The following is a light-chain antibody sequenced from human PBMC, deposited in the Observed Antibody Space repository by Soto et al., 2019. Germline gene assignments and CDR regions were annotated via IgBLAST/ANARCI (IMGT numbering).Light chain of an antibody. CDR2: DAS. V-gene: IGKV3-11*01. CDR1: QSVSSY. Sequence: EIVLTQSPATLSLSPGERATLSCRASQSVSSYLAWYQQKPGQAPRLLIYDASNRATGIPARFSGSGSGTDFTLPISSLEPEDFAVYYCQQRSNSTPFAQGTRLEIK. CDR3: QQRSNSTP. J-gene: IGKJ5*01.